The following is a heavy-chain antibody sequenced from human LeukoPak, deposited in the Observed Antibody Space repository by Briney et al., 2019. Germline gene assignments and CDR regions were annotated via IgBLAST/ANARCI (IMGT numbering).Heavy chain of an antibody. V-gene: IGHV5-51*01. CDR1: GYSFTSYW. CDR2: IYPGDSDT. CDR3: ARLHYDILTGYNINWFDP. D-gene: IGHD3-9*01. Sequence: GESLKISCKGSGYSFTSYWIGWVRQMPGKGLEWMGIIYPGDSDTRYSPSFQGQVTISADKSTSTAYLQWSSLKASDTAMYYCARLHYDILTGYNINWFDPWGQGTLVTVSS. J-gene: IGHJ5*02.